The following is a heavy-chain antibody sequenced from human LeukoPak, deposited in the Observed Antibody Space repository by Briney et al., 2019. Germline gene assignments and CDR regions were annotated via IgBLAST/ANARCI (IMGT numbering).Heavy chain of an antibody. D-gene: IGHD6-13*01. V-gene: IGHV3-7*01. J-gene: IGHJ4*02. CDR3: AREYSSSWWAIDY. CDR1: GFTFSSYW. CDR2: IKQDGSEK. Sequence: GGSLRLSCAASGFTFSSYWMSWVRQAPGKGLEWVANIKQDGSEKYYVDSVKGRFTISRDNAKNSLYLQMSSLRAEDTAVYYCAREYSSSWWAIDYWGQGTLVTVSS.